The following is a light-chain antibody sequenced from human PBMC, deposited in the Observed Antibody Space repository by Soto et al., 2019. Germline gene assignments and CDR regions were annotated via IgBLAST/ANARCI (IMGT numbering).Light chain of an antibody. CDR2: DVN. J-gene: IGLJ1*01. V-gene: IGLV2-14*01. Sequence: QSVLTQPASVSGSPGQSITISCTGTSSDVGGYNYVSWYQQHPGKVPKLMMFDVNNRPSGVSNRFSGSKSGNTASLTISGLQAEDEADYFCCSYATGSVYVFGTGTKVT. CDR1: SSDVGGYNY. CDR3: CSYATGSVYV.